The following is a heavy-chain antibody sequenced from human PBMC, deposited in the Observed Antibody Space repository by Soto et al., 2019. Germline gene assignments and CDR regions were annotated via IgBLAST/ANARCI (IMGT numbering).Heavy chain of an antibody. CDR1: GLTFSNYA. CDR3: AKHYDFLTGAPG. D-gene: IGHD3-9*01. CDR2: ISGRGGSTT. J-gene: IGHJ4*02. V-gene: IGHV3-23*01. Sequence: EVQLLESGGGLVQPGGSLRISCVGPGLTFSNYAMSWVRQAPGKGLEWVSGISGRGGSTTYYADPVKGRFTISRDKSKNTLFLLMNSLRAEDTAVYYCAKHYDFLTGAPGWGQGTLVTVSS.